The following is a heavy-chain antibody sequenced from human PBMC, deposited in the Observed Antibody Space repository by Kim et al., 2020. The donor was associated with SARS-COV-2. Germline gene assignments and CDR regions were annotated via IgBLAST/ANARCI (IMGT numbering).Heavy chain of an antibody. Sequence: GGSLRLSCAASGFTFSSYSMNWVRQAPGKGLEWVSYISSSSSTIYYADSVKGRFTISRDNAKNSLYLQMNSLRAEDTAVYYCARDRHFHCSGGSCYSAEYFQHWGQGTLVTVSS. J-gene: IGHJ1*01. CDR2: ISSSSSTI. CDR1: GFTFSSYS. V-gene: IGHV3-48*04. CDR3: ARDRHFHCSGGSCYSAEYFQH. D-gene: IGHD2-15*01.